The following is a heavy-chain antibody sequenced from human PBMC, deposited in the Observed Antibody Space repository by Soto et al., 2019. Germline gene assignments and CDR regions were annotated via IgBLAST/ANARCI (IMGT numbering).Heavy chain of an antibody. V-gene: IGHV4-30-4*01. J-gene: IGHJ4*02. Sequence: QVQLQESGPGLVKPSQTLSLTCTVSGGSISSGDYYWSWIRQPPGKGLEWIGYIYYSGSTYYNPSLKSRTTISVDTSKNQFFLKLSSVTAADTAVYFCASDSSGYLKSDYWGQGTLVTVSS. CDR3: ASDSSGYLKSDY. CDR2: IYYSGST. CDR1: GGSISSGDYY. D-gene: IGHD3-22*01.